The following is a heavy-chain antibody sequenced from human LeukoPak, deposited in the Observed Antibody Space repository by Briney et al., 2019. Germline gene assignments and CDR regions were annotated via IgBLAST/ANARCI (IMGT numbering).Heavy chain of an antibody. V-gene: IGHV4-34*01. Sequence: SETLSLTCTVSGGSISNYYWSWIRQPPGKGLEWIGEINHSGSTNYNPSLKSRVTISVDTSKNQLSLKLSSVTAADTAVYYCAREGGDSSGYYLSIDYWGQGTLVTVSS. CDR1: GGSISNYY. CDR2: INHSGST. CDR3: AREGGDSSGYYLSIDY. D-gene: IGHD3-22*01. J-gene: IGHJ4*02.